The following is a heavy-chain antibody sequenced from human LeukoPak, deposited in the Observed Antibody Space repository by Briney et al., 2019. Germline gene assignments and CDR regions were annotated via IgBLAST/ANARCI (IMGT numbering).Heavy chain of an antibody. Sequence: PSETLSLTCTVSGGSSSGFYWSWIRQPPGKGLEWIGRIYTSGTTIYNPSLKSRVTISVDTSKNEFSLRLNSVTAADTAVYYCARGHHSDTSGYYPWYFDLWGRGTLVTVSS. J-gene: IGHJ2*01. V-gene: IGHV4-4*07. CDR1: GGSSSGFY. CDR2: IYTSGTT. CDR3: ARGHHSDTSGYYPWYFDL. D-gene: IGHD3-22*01.